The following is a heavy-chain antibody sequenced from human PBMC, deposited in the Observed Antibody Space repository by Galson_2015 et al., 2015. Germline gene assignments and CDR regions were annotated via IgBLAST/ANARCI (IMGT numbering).Heavy chain of an antibody. CDR3: ARVLRAPPAGGPYAFDI. D-gene: IGHD2-8*02. Sequence: TLSLTCTVSGGSISSGGYYWSWIRQHPGKGLEWIGYIYYSGSTYYNPSLKSRVTISVDTSKNQFSLKLSSVTAADTAVYYCARVLRAPPAGGPYAFDIWGQGTMVTVSS. CDR2: IYYSGST. V-gene: IGHV4-31*03. J-gene: IGHJ3*02. CDR1: GGSISSGGYY.